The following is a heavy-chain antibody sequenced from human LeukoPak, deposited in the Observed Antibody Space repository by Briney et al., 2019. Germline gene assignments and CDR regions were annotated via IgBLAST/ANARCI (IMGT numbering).Heavy chain of an antibody. J-gene: IGHJ5*02. Sequence: SETPSLTCTVSGGSISSSSYYWGWIRQPPGKGLEWIGSIYYSGSTYYNPSLKSRVTISVDTSKNQFSLKLSSVTAADTAVYYCARHGVVAATYSWFDPWGQGTLVTVSS. CDR1: GGSISSSSYY. D-gene: IGHD2-15*01. CDR2: IYYSGST. CDR3: ARHGVVAATYSWFDP. V-gene: IGHV4-39*01.